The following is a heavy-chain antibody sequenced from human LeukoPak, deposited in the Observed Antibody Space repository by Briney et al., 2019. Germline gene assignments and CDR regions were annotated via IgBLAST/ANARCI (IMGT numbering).Heavy chain of an antibody. D-gene: IGHD3-16*01. Sequence: GGSLRLSCAASGFTFSDHYMDWVRQAPGKGLEWVGRTRNKANSHTTEYAASVKGRFTISRDDSKNSLYLQMNSLKTEDTAVYYCGRATYHSDGGAYRWYFDLWGRGTLVTVSS. CDR2: TRNKANSHTT. CDR3: GRATYHSDGGAYRWYFDL. V-gene: IGHV3-72*01. J-gene: IGHJ2*01. CDR1: GFTFSDHY.